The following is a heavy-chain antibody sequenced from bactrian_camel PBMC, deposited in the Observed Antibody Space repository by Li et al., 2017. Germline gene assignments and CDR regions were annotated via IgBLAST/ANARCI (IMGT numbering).Heavy chain of an antibody. J-gene: IGHJ4*01. CDR3: AAAKGLPDLLRGGYLSARSYNY. D-gene: IGHD3*01. CDR2: IDKDGTT. V-gene: IGHV3S9*01. Sequence: HVQLVESGGGSVQAGGSLRLSCVASGYTFSSSPVAWLRRFPGKEREGVAVIDKDGTTIYRDSVKGRFIISRDNAKNTLYLQMNSLKPEDTATYSCAAAKGLPDLLRGGYLSARSYNYWGRGTQVTVS. CDR1: GYTFSSSP.